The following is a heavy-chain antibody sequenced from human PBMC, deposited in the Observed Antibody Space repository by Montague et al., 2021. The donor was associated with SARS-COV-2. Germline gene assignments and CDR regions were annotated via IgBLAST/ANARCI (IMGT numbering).Heavy chain of an antibody. CDR3: ARDTRYSLSSSFDY. Sequence: YYDYAVSVKSRMTISPDTSKNQFSLQLSSVTPDDRAVYYCARDTRYSLSSSFDYWGQGALVTVSS. D-gene: IGHD6-6*01. J-gene: IGHJ4*02. V-gene: IGHV6-1*01. CDR2: YY.